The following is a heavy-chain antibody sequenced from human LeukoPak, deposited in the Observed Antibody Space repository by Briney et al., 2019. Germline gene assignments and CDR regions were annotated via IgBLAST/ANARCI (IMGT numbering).Heavy chain of an antibody. CDR3: AKGIAVAGPLRSYYFDY. CDR2: IYYSGNT. Sequence: SETLSLTCTVSGGSISSGGYYWSWIRQHPGKGLEWIGYIYYSGNTYYNPSLKSRVTISVDTSKNQFSLKLSSVTAADTAVYYCAKGIAVAGPLRSYYFDYWGQGTLVTVSS. V-gene: IGHV4-31*03. D-gene: IGHD6-19*01. CDR1: GGSISSGGYY. J-gene: IGHJ4*02.